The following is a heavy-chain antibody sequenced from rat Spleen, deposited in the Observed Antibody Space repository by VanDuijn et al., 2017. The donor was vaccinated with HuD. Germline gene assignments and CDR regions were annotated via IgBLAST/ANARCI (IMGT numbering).Heavy chain of an antibody. CDR2: INYDGSST. Sequence: EVQLVESGGGLIQPGRSLKLSCAASGFTFDDYHMAWVRQAPTKGLEWVASINYDGSSTYYRDSVKGRFTLSRDNAKSSLYLQMDSLRSEDTATYYCTRDHDYYFDYWGQGVMVTVSS. CDR3: TRDHDYYFDY. D-gene: IGHD1-7*01. V-gene: IGHV5-20*01. J-gene: IGHJ2*01. CDR1: GFTFDDYH.